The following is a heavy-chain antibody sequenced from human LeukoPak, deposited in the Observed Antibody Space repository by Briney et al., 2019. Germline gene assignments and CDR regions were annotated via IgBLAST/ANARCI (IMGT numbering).Heavy chain of an antibody. V-gene: IGHV1-8*01. CDR2: MNPNSGNT. D-gene: IGHD3-10*01. Sequence: EASVKVSCKASGYTFTSYDINWVRQATGQGLEWMGWMNPNSGNTGYAQKFQGRVTMTRNTSTSIVYMELSSLRSEDTAVYYCARAGSGINWFDPWGQGTLVTVSS. CDR3: ARAGSGINWFDP. CDR1: GYTFTSYD. J-gene: IGHJ5*02.